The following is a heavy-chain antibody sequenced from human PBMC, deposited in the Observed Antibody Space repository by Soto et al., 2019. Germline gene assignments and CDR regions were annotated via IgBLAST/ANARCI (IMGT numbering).Heavy chain of an antibody. Sequence: GSLRLSCAASGFTFSSYSMNWVRQAPGKGLEWVSSISSSSSYIYYADSVKGRFTISRDNAKNSLYLQMNSLRAEDTAVYYCARDLVIVVVMIMSPYGMDVWGQGTTVTVSS. CDR2: ISSSSSYI. CDR1: GFTFSSYS. D-gene: IGHD3-22*01. CDR3: ARDLVIVVVMIMSPYGMDV. J-gene: IGHJ6*02. V-gene: IGHV3-21*01.